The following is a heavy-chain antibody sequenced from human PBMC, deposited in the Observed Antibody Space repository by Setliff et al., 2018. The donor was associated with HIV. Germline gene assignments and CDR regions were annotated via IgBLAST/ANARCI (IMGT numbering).Heavy chain of an antibody. D-gene: IGHD4-17*01. CDR2: MYHAGNT. CDR1: GYSISSGYY. CDR3: ARGTTLNVVPDAFDI. V-gene: IGHV4-38-2*02. Sequence: PSETLSLTCTVSGYSISSGYYWAWIRQPPGKGLEWIGYMYHAGNTYYNPSLKSRVTISVDTSKNQISLRLNSLTAADSAVYYCARGTTLNVVPDAFDIWGQGTMVTVSS. J-gene: IGHJ3*02.